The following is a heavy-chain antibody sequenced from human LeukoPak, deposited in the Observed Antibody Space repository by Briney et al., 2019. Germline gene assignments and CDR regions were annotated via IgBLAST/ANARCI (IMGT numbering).Heavy chain of an antibody. V-gene: IGHV3-7*01. CDR3: ARDRSSGCDF. Sequence: GGSLRLSCAASGFTFSTFWMTWVRQAPGKGLEWVANIKQDGSEKYYVDSMKGRFTISRDNARNSLFLQMNSLRAEDTAVYYCARDRSSGCDFWGQGTLVTVSS. CDR1: GFTFSTFW. J-gene: IGHJ4*02. CDR2: IKQDGSEK. D-gene: IGHD3-22*01.